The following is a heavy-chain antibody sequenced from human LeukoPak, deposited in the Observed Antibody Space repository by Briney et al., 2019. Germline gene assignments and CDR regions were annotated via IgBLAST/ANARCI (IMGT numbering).Heavy chain of an antibody. CDR2: IRYDESNK. D-gene: IGHD6-6*01. CDR1: GFTFSSYG. J-gene: IGHJ4*02. Sequence: GGSLRLSCAASGFTFSSYGMHWVRQAPGKGLERVAFIRYDESNKYYADSVKGRFTISRDNAKNSLYLQMNSLRAEDTAVYYCARGGYQLETHFNDYWGQGTLVTVSS. V-gene: IGHV3-30*02. CDR3: ARGGYQLETHFNDY.